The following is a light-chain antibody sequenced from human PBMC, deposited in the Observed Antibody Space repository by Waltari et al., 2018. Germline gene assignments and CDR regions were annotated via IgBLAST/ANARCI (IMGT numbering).Light chain of an antibody. Sequence: SSELTQDPAVSVALGQTVRITCQGDSLRSYYASWYQQKPGQAPVLVIYGKDNRPSGIPDRFSGSSSGNTASLTITGAQAEDEADYYCNSRDSSGIHILFGGGTKLTVL. J-gene: IGLJ2*01. CDR2: GKD. V-gene: IGLV3-19*01. CDR1: SLRSYY. CDR3: NSRDSSGIHIL.